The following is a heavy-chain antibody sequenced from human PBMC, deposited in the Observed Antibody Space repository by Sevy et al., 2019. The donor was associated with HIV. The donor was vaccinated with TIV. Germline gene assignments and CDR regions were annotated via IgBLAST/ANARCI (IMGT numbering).Heavy chain of an antibody. J-gene: IGHJ4*02. CDR1: GYTFIAHY. CDR3: ARVQRGGDPDY. V-gene: IGHV1-2*02. CDR2: INPESGDT. Sequence: ASVKVSCTSSGYTFIAHYLHWVRQAPGQGLEWMGWINPESGDTRYTEKFQGRVTMTRDTSISTAYMEVITLRSDDTAVYFCARVQRGGDPDYWGQGTLVTLSS.